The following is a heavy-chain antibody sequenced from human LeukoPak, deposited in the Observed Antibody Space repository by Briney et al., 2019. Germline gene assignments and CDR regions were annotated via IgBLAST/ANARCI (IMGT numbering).Heavy chain of an antibody. CDR2: INPSGGST. D-gene: IGHD3-3*01. CDR1: GGTFSSYA. J-gene: IGHJ6*03. V-gene: IGHV1-46*01. Sequence: ASVKVSCKASGGTFSSYAISWVRQAPGQGLEWMGIINPSGGSTSYAQKFQGRVTMTRDMSTSTVYMELSSLRSEDTAVYYCARASPPREWLPRGYYYYYYMDVWGKGTTVTVSS. CDR3: ARASPPREWLPRGYYYYYYMDV.